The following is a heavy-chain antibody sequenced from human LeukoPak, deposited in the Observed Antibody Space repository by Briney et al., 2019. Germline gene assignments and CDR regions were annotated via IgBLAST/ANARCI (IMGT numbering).Heavy chain of an antibody. CDR1: GYTFTSYA. CDR3: ARARMGIAVAGLDY. CDR2: INAGNGNT. Sequence: GASVKVSCKASGYTFTSYAMHWVRQAPGQRLEWMGWINAGNGNTKYSQEFQGRVTITRDTSASTAYMELSSLRSEDMAVYYCARARMGIAVAGLDYWGQGTLVTVSS. J-gene: IGHJ4*02. D-gene: IGHD6-19*01. V-gene: IGHV1-3*03.